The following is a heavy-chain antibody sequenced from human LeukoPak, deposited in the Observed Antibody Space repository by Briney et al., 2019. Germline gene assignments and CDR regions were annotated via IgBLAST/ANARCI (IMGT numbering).Heavy chain of an antibody. V-gene: IGHV3-7*04. CDR3: ARDAMVRGVDFDY. CDR1: GFTFSSYW. Sequence: GGSLRLSCPASGFTFSSYWMNWVRQAPGKGLEWVANIRQDGSEKYYVDSVKGRFTISRDNAKNSLYLQMNSLRAEDTAVYYCARDAMVRGVDFDYWGQGTLVTVSS. J-gene: IGHJ4*02. D-gene: IGHD3-10*01. CDR2: IRQDGSEK.